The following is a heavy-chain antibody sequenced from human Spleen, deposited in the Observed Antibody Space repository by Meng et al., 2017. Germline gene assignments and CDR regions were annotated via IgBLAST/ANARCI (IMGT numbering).Heavy chain of an antibody. Sequence: QVQLVQSGADVKKPGASVKVSCKASAYPFTDYAMHWVRQAPGQSLEWMGWITPGNGNTKYSQKFQGRLTLTTDTSASTAFMELSTLRSEDTAVYYCARDFTSGSSRDPWGQGTLVTVSS. D-gene: IGHD6-19*01. J-gene: IGHJ5*02. CDR3: ARDFTSGSSRDP. CDR2: ITPGNGNT. CDR1: AYPFTDYA. V-gene: IGHV1-3*01.